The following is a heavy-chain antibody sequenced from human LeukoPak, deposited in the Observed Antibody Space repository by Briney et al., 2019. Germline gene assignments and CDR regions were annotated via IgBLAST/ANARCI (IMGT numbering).Heavy chain of an antibody. V-gene: IGHV4-59*10. CDR1: GFTFDNYA. Sequence: GSLRLSCAASGFTFDNYAMTWVRQGPGKGLEWIGRIYASGTTNYNPSLKSRVTMLVDTSKNQVSLKLSSVTAADTAVYYCARGSYRPTMGSQPSGFDPWGQGTLVTVSS. CDR2: IYASGTT. J-gene: IGHJ5*02. D-gene: IGHD1-26*01. CDR3: ARGSYRPTMGSQPSGFDP.